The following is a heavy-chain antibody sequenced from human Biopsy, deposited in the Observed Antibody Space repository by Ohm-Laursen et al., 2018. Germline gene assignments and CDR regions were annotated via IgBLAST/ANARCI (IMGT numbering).Heavy chain of an antibody. CDR1: GFTFSSYA. Sequence: SLRLSCAASGFTFSSYAMAWFRQAPGEGLEWVSTISGNSDIIYDTDSVKGRFTISRDNSKNTLYLQMNSLRADDTAVYYCALAAAQTVTHFEYWGQGTLVTVSS. CDR2: ISGNSDII. CDR3: ALAAAQTVTHFEY. D-gene: IGHD4-17*01. V-gene: IGHV3-23*01. J-gene: IGHJ4*02.